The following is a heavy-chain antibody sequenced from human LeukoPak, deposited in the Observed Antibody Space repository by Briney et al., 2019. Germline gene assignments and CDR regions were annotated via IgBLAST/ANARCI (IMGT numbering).Heavy chain of an antibody. J-gene: IGHJ5*02. CDR1: GYTLTSYG. V-gene: IGHV1-18*01. D-gene: IGHD2-2*01. CDR2: ISAYNGNT. Sequence: PVASVKVSCKASGYTLTSYGISWVRQAPGQGLEWMAGISAYNGNTNYAQKLQGRVTMTTDTSTSTAYMELRSLRSDDTAVYYCAGEGPVVPAAMPDWFDPWGQGTLVTVSS. CDR3: AGEGPVVPAAMPDWFDP.